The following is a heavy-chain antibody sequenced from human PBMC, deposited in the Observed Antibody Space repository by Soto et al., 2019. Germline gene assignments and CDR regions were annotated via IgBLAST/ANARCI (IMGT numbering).Heavy chain of an antibody. V-gene: IGHV1-69*12. CDR3: ARGEGSQGWFDP. Sequence: QVQLVQSGAEVKKPGSSVKVSCKASGGTFSSYAISWVRQAPGQGLEWMGGIIPIFGTANYAQKFQGRVTITADEATSTAYIGLSSVRSEDTAVYYCARGEGSQGWFDPWGKGTMVTVSS. D-gene: IGHD1-26*01. CDR2: IIPIFGTA. J-gene: IGHJ5*02. CDR1: GGTFSSYA.